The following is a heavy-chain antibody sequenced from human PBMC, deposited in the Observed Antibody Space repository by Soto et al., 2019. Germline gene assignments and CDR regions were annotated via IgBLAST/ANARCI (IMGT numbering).Heavy chain of an antibody. CDR3: VKISGSGNSRPFYYGMDA. CDR1: GFTLSTYA. Sequence: DVQLLESGGGLGQPGGSLRLSCAASGFTLSTYAMSWVRQTPGKGLEFVSGISGSGDSTYYVDSVKGRFIISRDNAKNRVYLQMDSLRAEDTATYYCVKISGSGNSRPFYYGMDAWGQGTTVTVSS. CDR2: ISGSGDST. J-gene: IGHJ6*02. V-gene: IGHV3-23*01. D-gene: IGHD3-10*01.